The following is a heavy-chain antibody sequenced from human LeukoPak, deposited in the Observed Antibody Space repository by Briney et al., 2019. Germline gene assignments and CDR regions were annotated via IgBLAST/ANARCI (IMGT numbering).Heavy chain of an antibody. CDR2: ISSDGYSI. J-gene: IGHJ4*02. D-gene: IGHD1/OR15-1a*01. CDR1: GFTFSSYW. V-gene: IGHV3-74*01. Sequence: GGSLRLSCAASGFTFSSYWMHWVRQAPGKGLVWLSRISSDGYSIGYANSVKGRFTISRDNSKNTLYLQMNSLRVEDTAVYYCARHIPGGNNDFDYWGQGTLVTVSS. CDR3: ARHIPGGNNDFDY.